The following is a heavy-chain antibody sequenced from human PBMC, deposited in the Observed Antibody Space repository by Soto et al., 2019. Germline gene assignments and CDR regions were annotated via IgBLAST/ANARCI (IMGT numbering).Heavy chain of an antibody. V-gene: IGHV3-53*01. CDR2: IYSGGST. D-gene: IGHD3-9*01. Sequence: GGSLRLSCAASGSTVSSNYMSWVRQAPGKGLEWVSVIYSGGSTYYADSVKGRFTISRDNSKNTLYLQMNSLRAEDTAVYYCAREVRYFDWLFGHFDYWGQGTLVTVSS. J-gene: IGHJ4*02. CDR3: AREVRYFDWLFGHFDY. CDR1: GSTVSSNY.